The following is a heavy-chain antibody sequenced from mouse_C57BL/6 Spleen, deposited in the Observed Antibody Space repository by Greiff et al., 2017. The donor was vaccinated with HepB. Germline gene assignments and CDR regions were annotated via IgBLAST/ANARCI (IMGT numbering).Heavy chain of an antibody. CDR1: GYTFTSYW. J-gene: IGHJ2*01. CDR2: IYPSDSET. Sequence: QVQLQQPGAELVRPGSSVKLSCKASGYTFTSYWMDWVKQRPGQGLEWIGNIYPSDSETHYNQKFKDKATLTVDKSSSTAYMQLSSLTSEDSAVYYCARSITTVVEDWGQGTTLTVSS. CDR3: ARSITTVVED. V-gene: IGHV1-61*01. D-gene: IGHD1-1*01.